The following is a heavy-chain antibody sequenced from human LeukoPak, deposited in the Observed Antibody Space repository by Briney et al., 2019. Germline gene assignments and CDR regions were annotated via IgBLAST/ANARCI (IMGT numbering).Heavy chain of an antibody. CDR2: VKGDGSFT. D-gene: IGHD4-11*01. V-gene: IGHV3-74*01. CDR3: VRDEDDFSFDY. Sequence: GGSLRLSCAASGFTFSSYWMHWVRQAPGKGLVWVSRVKGDGSFTNYADSVYGRFTISRDNAKNTLYLHMHSLRAEDTAVYYCVRDEDDFSFDYWGQGNLVTVSS. CDR1: GFTFSSYW. J-gene: IGHJ4*02.